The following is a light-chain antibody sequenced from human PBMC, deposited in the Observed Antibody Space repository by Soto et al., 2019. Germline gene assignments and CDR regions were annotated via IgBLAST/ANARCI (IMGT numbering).Light chain of an antibody. V-gene: IGKV3-15*01. J-gene: IGKJ1*01. CDR2: GAS. Sequence: ELEMTQSPATLSVSPGERATLSCRARQSVNSNLAWYQQKPGQAPRLLIYGASTRATGIPARFSGSGSGTEFTLPISSLQPEDFAVYYCQQYKNWPPWTFGQGTKVDIK. CDR1: QSVNSN. CDR3: QQYKNWPPWT.